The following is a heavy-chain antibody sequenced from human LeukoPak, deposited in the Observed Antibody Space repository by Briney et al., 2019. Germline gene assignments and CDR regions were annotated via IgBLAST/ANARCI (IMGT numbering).Heavy chain of an antibody. CDR1: GYSLTTFD. CDR2: ISPYNGNK. CDR3: ARKSTAHEY. V-gene: IGHV1-18*01. Sequence: ASVKVSCKASGYSLTTFDFSWVRQAPGQGLQWMGRISPYNGNKKYAQRFQGRVAMTIDTSTNTAHLEVRSLRSDDTAVYYCARKSTAHEYWGQGTLVTASS. J-gene: IGHJ4*02. D-gene: IGHD5-18*01.